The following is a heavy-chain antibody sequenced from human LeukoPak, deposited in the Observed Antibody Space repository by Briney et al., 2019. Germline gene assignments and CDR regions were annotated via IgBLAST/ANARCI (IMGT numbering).Heavy chain of an antibody. Sequence: ASVKVSCKASGYTFTGYYMHWVRHAPGQGLEWMGWINPNSGGTNYAQKFQGRVTMTRDTSISTAYMELSRLRSDDTAVYYCARESSPGTAIADAFDIWGQGTMVTVSS. V-gene: IGHV1-2*02. J-gene: IGHJ3*02. D-gene: IGHD5-18*01. CDR3: ARESSPGTAIADAFDI. CDR2: INPNSGGT. CDR1: GYTFTGYY.